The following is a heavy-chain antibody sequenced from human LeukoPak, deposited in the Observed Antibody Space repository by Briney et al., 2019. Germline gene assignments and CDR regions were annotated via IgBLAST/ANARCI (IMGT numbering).Heavy chain of an antibody. D-gene: IGHD2-2*01. V-gene: IGHV1-69*04. CDR3: AREADIVVVPAAIRRGYYFDY. Sequence: SVKVSCKASGGTFSSYAISRVRQAPGQGLEWMGRIIPIFGIANYAQKFQGRVTITADKSTSTAYMELSSLRSEDTAVYYCAREADIVVVPAAIRRGYYFDYWGQGTLVTVSS. CDR1: GGTFSSYA. J-gene: IGHJ4*02. CDR2: IIPIFGIA.